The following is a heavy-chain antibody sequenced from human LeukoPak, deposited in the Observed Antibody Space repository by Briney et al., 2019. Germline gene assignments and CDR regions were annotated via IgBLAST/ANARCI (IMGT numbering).Heavy chain of an antibody. D-gene: IGHD2-15*01. J-gene: IGHJ3*02. CDR1: GYSISSGYY. CDR2: IYHSGST. Sequence: SETLSLTCAVSGYSISSGYYWGWIRQPPGKGLEWIGSIYHSGSTYYNPSLKSRVTISVDTSKNQFSLKLSSVTAADTAAYYCARGIVVVVAATRADAFDIWGQGTMVTVSS. V-gene: IGHV4-38-2*01. CDR3: ARGIVVVVAATRADAFDI.